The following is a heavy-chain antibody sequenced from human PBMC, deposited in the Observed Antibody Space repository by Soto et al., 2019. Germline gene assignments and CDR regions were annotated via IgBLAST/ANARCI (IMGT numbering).Heavy chain of an antibody. J-gene: IGHJ5*02. D-gene: IGHD6-19*01. CDR3: AKSGSSGWYGWFDP. V-gene: IGHV2-5*01. CDR1: GFSLRTSGVG. CDR2: IYWNDDK. Sequence: SGPTLVNPTQTLTLTCMFSGFSLRTSGVGVGWIRQPPGKALEWLGFIYWNDDKRYSPSLKSRLTITKDTSKNQVVLTMTNMDPVDTATYYCAKSGSSGWYGWFDPWGQGTLVTV.